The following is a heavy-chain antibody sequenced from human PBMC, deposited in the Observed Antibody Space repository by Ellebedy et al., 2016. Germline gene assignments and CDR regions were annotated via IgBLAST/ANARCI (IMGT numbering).Heavy chain of an antibody. V-gene: IGHV1-2*04. CDR1: GYTLTDYY. J-gene: IGHJ6*03. CDR3: ARGSWFGYYYMDV. D-gene: IGHD3-16*01. CDR2: INPKSGGT. Sequence: ASVKVSCKASGYTLTDYYIHWVRQAPGQGLEWMGWINPKSGGTNYAQKFHDWVTITRDTSISTAYMDLSSLRSDDTAGYYCARGSWFGYYYMDVWGKGTTVTVSS.